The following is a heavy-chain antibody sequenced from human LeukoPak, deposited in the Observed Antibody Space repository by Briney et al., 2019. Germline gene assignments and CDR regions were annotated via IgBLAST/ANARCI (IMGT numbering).Heavy chain of an antibody. V-gene: IGHV4-39*07. J-gene: IGHJ6*02. D-gene: IGHD5-18*01. CDR3: ARVTYSYGYSVYYYYYYGMDV. Sequence: PSETLSLTCIVSGGSISSTTYYWGWIRQPPGKGLEWIGEINHSGSTNYNPSLKSRVTISVDTSKNQFSLKLSSVTAADTAVYYCARVTYSYGYSVYYYYYYGMDVWGQGTTVTVSS. CDR2: INHSGST. CDR1: GGSISSTTYY.